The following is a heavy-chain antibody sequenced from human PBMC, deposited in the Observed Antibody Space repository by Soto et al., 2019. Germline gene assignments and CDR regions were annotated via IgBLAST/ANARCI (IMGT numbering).Heavy chain of an antibody. CDR3: AKEDDLWTNGHFNI. CDR1: GFTFSSYD. V-gene: IGHV3-23*01. D-gene: IGHD3-3*01. Sequence: EVQLLESGGGWVQPGGSLRLSCAASGFTFSSYDMSWVRQAPGKGLEWVSAISGSGGSAFYADSVKGRFTISRDNSKNTLCVQMNSLRSEDTAIYYCAKEDDLWTNGHFNIWGQGTLVTVSS. CDR2: ISGSGGSA. J-gene: IGHJ3*02.